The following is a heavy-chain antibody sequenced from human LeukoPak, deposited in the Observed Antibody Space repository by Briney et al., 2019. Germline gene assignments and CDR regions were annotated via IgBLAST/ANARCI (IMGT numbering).Heavy chain of an antibody. CDR3: ARSAYYYDSSGPIPLGY. V-gene: IGHV3-21*01. CDR1: GFTFSSYS. J-gene: IGHJ4*02. Sequence: GGSLRLSCAASGFTFSSYSMNWVRQAPGKGLEWVSSITSSSRYIYYADSVKGRFTISRDNAKNSLYLQMNSLRAEDTAVYYCARSAYYYDSSGPIPLGYWGQGTLVTVSS. D-gene: IGHD3-22*01. CDR2: ITSSSRYI.